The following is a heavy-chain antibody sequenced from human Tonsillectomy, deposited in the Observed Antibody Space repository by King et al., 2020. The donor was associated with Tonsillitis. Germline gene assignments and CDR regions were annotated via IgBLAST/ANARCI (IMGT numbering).Heavy chain of an antibody. CDR1: GFTFGDYA. J-gene: IGHJ6*02. Sequence: VQLVESGGSVVRPGGSLRLSCAASGFTFGDYAMTWVRQAPGKGLEWVSGINWDGGSTGYADSVKGRFTISRDNAKNSLYLQMNSLRAEDTALYYCARDLGDYNILTGHPYYYYGLDVWGHGTTVTVSS. CDR3: ARDLGDYNILTGHPYYYYGLDV. D-gene: IGHD3-9*01. V-gene: IGHV3-20*04. CDR2: INWDGGST.